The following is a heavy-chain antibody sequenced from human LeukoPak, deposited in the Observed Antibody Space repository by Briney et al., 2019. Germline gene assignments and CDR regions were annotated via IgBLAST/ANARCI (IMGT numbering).Heavy chain of an antibody. D-gene: IGHD3-16*01. Sequence: GASVKVSCKVSGYTLAELSMHWVRQAPGKGLEWMGGVDPEDGEIIYAQNFQGRVTMTEDTSTDTAYMNLSSLRPEDTAVDYCAIDVGELLTYWGQGTLVTVSS. CDR1: GYTLAELS. CDR2: VDPEDGEI. CDR3: AIDVGELLTY. J-gene: IGHJ4*02. V-gene: IGHV1-24*01.